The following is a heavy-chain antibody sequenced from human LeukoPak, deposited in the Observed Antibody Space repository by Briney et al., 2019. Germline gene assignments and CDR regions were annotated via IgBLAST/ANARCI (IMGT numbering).Heavy chain of an antibody. Sequence: ASVTVSCAASGYTFTGYYIHWVRQAPGQGLEWMGWINPNNGGTSYAQKFRGRITMARDTSISTASMELSSLSSDDTAVYYCARDLAYYEIYWGQGTLVTVSS. CDR1: GYTFTGYY. CDR3: ARDLAYYEIY. J-gene: IGHJ4*02. D-gene: IGHD3-9*01. CDR2: INPNNGGT. V-gene: IGHV1-2*02.